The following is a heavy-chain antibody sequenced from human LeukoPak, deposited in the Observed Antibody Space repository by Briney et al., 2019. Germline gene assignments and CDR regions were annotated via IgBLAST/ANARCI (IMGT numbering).Heavy chain of an antibody. D-gene: IGHD2-15*01. CDR1: GFTFSSYW. CDR2: IYRDGSST. J-gene: IGHJ4*02. Sequence: PGGSLRLSCAASGFTFSSYWMHWVRQAPGKGLVWVSRIYRDGSSTSYADSVKGRFTISRDNAENTLYLQMNSLRAEDTAVYYCARDATGLDYWGQGTLVTVSS. CDR3: ARDATGLDY. V-gene: IGHV3-74*01.